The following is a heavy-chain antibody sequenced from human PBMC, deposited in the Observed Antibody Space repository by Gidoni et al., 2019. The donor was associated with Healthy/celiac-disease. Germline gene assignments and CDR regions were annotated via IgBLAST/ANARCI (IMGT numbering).Heavy chain of an antibody. Sequence: EVQLVESGGGLVKPGGSLRLSCAASGFTFSNAWLSWVRQAPGKGLEWVGRIKSKTDGGTTDYAAPVKGRFTISRDDSKNTLYLQMNSLKTEDTAVYYCTTGIPPGVRFLEWLGSYGMDVWGQGTTVTVSS. V-gene: IGHV3-15*01. J-gene: IGHJ6*02. CDR3: TTGIPPGVRFLEWLGSYGMDV. CDR2: IKSKTDGGTT. D-gene: IGHD3-3*01. CDR1: GFTFSNAW.